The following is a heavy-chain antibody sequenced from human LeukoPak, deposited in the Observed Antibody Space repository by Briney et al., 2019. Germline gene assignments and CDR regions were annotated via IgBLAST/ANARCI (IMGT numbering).Heavy chain of an antibody. V-gene: IGHV3-7*01. CDR3: ARDHAYRTDY. J-gene: IGHJ4*02. CDR2: INQDESKK. CDR1: GFSYSNDW. Sequence: GGSLRLSCAASGFSYSNDWMCWVRQAPGKGLEWVANINQDESKKYYVDSVKGRFTISRDNAKNSLYLQMSSLRAEDTAVYYCARDHAYRTDYWGQGTLVTVSS. D-gene: IGHD2-2*01.